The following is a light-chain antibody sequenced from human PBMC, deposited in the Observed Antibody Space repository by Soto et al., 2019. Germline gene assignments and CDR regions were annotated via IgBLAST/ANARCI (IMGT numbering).Light chain of an antibody. CDR3: QQRSNWPPIT. J-gene: IGKJ5*01. V-gene: IGKV3D-20*02. CDR1: QSVSNNY. Sequence: EIVLTQSPGTLSLSPGERATLSCRASQSVSNNYLAWYQQKPGQAPRLLIYGASNRATGIPDRFSGSGSGTDFTLTISRLEPEDFAVYYCQQRSNWPPITCGQGTRLEIK. CDR2: GAS.